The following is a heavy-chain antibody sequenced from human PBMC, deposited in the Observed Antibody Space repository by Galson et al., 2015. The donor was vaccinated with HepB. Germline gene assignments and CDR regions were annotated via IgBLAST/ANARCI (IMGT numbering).Heavy chain of an antibody. J-gene: IGHJ6*03. D-gene: IGHD3-22*01. Sequence: SLRLSCAASGFTFSSYAMHWVRQAPGKGLEWVSYISSSSSTIYYADSVKGRFTISRDNAKNSLYLQMNSLRAEDTAVYYCARDRDYYDSSGYYYVDYMDVWGKGTTVTVSS. CDR1: GFTFSSYA. CDR3: ARDRDYYDSSGYYYVDYMDV. V-gene: IGHV3-48*01. CDR2: ISSSSSTI.